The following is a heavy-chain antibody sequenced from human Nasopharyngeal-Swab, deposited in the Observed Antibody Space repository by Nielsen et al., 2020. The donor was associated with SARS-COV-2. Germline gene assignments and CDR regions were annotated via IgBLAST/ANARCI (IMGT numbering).Heavy chain of an antibody. V-gene: IGHV3-30-3*01. CDR3: ARDLVGVTGEYYYYYGMDV. CDR2: ISYDGSNK. CDR1: GFTFSSYA. D-gene: IGHD7-27*01. Sequence: SLKISCAASGFTFSSYAMHWVRQAPGRGLEWVAVISYDGSNKYYADSVKGRFTISRDHSKNTLYLQMNSLRAEDTAVYYCARDLVGVTGEYYYYYGMDVWGQGTTVTVSS. J-gene: IGHJ6*02.